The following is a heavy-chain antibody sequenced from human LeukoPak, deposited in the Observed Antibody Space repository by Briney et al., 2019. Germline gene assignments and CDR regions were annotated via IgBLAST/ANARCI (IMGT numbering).Heavy chain of an antibody. CDR2: ISYDGSNK. Sequence: GGSLRLSCAASGFTFSSYAMHWVRQAPGKGLEWVAVISYDGSNKYYADSVKGRFTISRDNSKNTLYLQMNSLRAEDTAVYYCAKAGGTNLPRAPPHYWGQGTLVTVSS. J-gene: IGHJ4*02. CDR1: GFTFSSYA. CDR3: AKAGGTNLPRAPPHY. V-gene: IGHV3-30-3*01. D-gene: IGHD2-8*01.